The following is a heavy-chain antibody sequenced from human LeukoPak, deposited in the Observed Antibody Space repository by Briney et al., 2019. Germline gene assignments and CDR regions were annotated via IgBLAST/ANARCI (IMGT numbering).Heavy chain of an antibody. D-gene: IGHD4-17*01. J-gene: IGHJ4*02. CDR2: VSGSGGYT. V-gene: IGHV3-23*01. CDR3: AKSPQVSTVTTYYFHY. CDR1: GFTFSSYA. Sequence: GGSLSLSCAASGFTFSSYAMSWVRQAPGQGLEWVSAVSGSGGYTYYADSVKGRFTISRDNSKNTLYLQMNSLRAEDTAVYYCAKSPQVSTVTTYYFHYWGQGTLVTVSS.